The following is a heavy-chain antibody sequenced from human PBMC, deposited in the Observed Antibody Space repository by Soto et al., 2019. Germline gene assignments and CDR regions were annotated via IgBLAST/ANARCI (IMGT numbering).Heavy chain of an antibody. Sequence: QVQLVQSGAEVKKPGSSVKVSCKASGGTFSRYTINWVRQAPGQGLEWMGRIIPIAAIANYTQKFQGRVTITVDKSSTXAYMELSSLRSDATAVYYCARGSTIVRGAPSWFDPWGQGTLVTVSS. CDR2: IIPIAAIA. CDR1: GGTFSRYT. D-gene: IGHD3-10*01. J-gene: IGHJ5*02. CDR3: ARGSTIVRGAPSWFDP. V-gene: IGHV1-69*02.